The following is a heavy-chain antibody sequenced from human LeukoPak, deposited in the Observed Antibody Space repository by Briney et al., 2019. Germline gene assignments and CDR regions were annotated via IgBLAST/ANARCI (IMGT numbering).Heavy chain of an antibody. CDR3: AKDPWGSEGYFDL. CDR1: GFTFSSYA. V-gene: IGHV3-23*01. CDR2: ISGSGGST. Sequence: GSLRLSCAASGFTFSSYAMSWVRQAPGKGLEWVSAISGSGGSTYYADSVKGRFTISRDNSKNTLYLQMNSLRAEDTAVHYCAKDPWGSEGYFDLWGRGTLVTVSS. D-gene: IGHD7-27*01. J-gene: IGHJ2*01.